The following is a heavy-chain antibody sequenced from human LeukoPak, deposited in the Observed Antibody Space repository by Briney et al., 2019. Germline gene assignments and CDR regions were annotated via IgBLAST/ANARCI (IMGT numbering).Heavy chain of an antibody. CDR1: GGSFSGYY. D-gene: IGHD3-10*01. CDR3: ARVSLLWFGELPNGMDV. Sequence: PSETLSLTCAVYGGSFSGYYWSWIRQPPGKGLEWIGEINHSGSTNYSPSLKSRVTISVDTSKNQFSLKLSSVTAADTAVYYCARVSLLWFGELPNGMDVWGQGTTVTVSS. J-gene: IGHJ6*02. V-gene: IGHV4-34*01. CDR2: INHSGST.